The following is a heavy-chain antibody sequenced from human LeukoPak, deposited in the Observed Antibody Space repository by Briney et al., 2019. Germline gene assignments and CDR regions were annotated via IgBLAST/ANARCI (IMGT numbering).Heavy chain of an antibody. V-gene: IGHV4-39*07. CDR3: ARAEMSNSWYVLSSHDAFDI. D-gene: IGHD6-13*01. J-gene: IGHJ3*02. CDR2: IYYSGST. Sequence: TSETLSLTCTVSGGSISSSSYYWGWIRQPPGKGLEWIGSIYYSGSTYYNPSLKSRVTISVDTSKNQFSLKLSSVTAADTAVYYCARAEMSNSWYVLSSHDAFDIWGQGTMVTVSS. CDR1: GGSISSSSYY.